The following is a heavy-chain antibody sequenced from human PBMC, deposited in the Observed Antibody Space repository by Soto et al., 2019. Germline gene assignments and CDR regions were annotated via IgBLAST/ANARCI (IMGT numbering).Heavy chain of an antibody. CDR1: GGSISSYY. CDR3: ATGRFSAMIRGVIMFDP. J-gene: IGHJ5*02. Sequence: QVLLQESGPGLVKPSETLSLTCTVSGGSISSYYWNWIRQPPGKGLEWIGYIHYSGSTNYNPSLQSRVTISVDASNNQFARKLRSVTAADTAVYYCATGRFSAMIRGVIMFDPWGQGTLVTVSS. CDR2: IHYSGST. V-gene: IGHV4-59*01. D-gene: IGHD3-10*01.